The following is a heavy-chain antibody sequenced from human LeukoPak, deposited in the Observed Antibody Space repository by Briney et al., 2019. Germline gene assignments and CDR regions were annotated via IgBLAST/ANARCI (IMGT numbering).Heavy chain of an antibody. Sequence: PGQXXXWMGWISAYNGNTNYAQKLQGRVTMTTDTSTSTAYMELRSLRSDDTAVYYCARCIVGATKDYWGQGTLVAVSS. CDR3: ARCIVGATKDY. J-gene: IGHJ4*02. V-gene: IGHV1-18*01. D-gene: IGHD1-26*01. CDR2: ISAYNGNT.